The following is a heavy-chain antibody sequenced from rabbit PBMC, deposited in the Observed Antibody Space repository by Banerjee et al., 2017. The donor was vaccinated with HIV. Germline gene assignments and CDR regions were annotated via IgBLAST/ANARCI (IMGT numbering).Heavy chain of an antibody. V-gene: IGHV1S45*01. D-gene: IGHD4-1*01. CDR1: GFSFSSNW. CDR3: ARDLDGVIGWNLGW. Sequence: LEESGGGLVKPGGTLTLTCTVSGFSFSSNWICWVRQAPGKGLEWIACIDTNDGDTDYANWPKGRFTISKTSSTTVTLQMTSLTAADTATYFCARDLDGVIGWNLGWWGQGTLDT. CDR2: IDTNDGDT. J-gene: IGHJ3*01.